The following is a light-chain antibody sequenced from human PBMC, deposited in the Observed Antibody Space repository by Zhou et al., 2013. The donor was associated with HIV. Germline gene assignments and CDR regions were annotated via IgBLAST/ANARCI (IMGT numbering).Light chain of an antibody. CDR1: QTVSSS. Sequence: ETVMTQSPATLSVSPGERVTLSCRASQTVSSSLAWYQHKPGQTPRLLIFEASTRATGIPTRFSGSGSGRQFSLTISSLQSEDSAVYFCQHYYNWQYTFGQGTKVEIK. CDR2: EAS. V-gene: IGKV3-15*01. CDR3: QHYYNWQYT. J-gene: IGKJ2*01.